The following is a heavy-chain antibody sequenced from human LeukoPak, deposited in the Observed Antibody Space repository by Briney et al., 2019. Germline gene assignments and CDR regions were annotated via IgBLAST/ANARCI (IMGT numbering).Heavy chain of an antibody. CDR1: GYTFTSYQ. CDR3: ATSIVVVVAATPNFDH. J-gene: IGHJ4*02. D-gene: IGHD2-15*01. CDR2: IIPILGIA. Sequence: ASVKVSCKASGYTFTSYQMHWVRQAPGQGLEWMGRIIPILGIANYAQKFQGRVTITADKSTSTAYMELSSLRSEDTAVYYCATSIVVVVAATPNFDHWGQGTLVTVSS. V-gene: IGHV1-69*02.